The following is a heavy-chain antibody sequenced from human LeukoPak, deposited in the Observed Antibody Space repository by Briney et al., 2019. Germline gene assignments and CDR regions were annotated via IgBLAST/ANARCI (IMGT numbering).Heavy chain of an antibody. CDR2: MNPAGDDA. Sequence: EASVKVSCKASGYTFTNYYISWVRQATGQGLEWMGWMNPAGDDAGYAQKFQGRMTLTRDNSVSTVYMELNSLRSEDTAVYYCARGAVTTAVHWHFSLWGRGNLVTVSS. CDR3: ARGAVTTAVHWHFSL. J-gene: IGHJ2*01. CDR1: GYTFTNYY. D-gene: IGHD4-17*01. V-gene: IGHV1-8*01.